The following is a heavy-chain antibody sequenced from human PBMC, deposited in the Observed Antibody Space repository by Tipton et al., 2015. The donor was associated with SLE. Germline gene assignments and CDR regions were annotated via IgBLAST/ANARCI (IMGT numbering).Heavy chain of an antibody. CDR1: GYTFTSYD. V-gene: IGHV1-8*02. J-gene: IGHJ4*02. CDR2: MNPNSGNT. CDR3: ASGEHWFRESKAYCFDY. D-gene: IGHD3-10*01. Sequence: QSGAEVKKPGASVKVSCKASGYTFTSYDIHWVRQATGQRLEWMGWMNPNSGNTGYAQKFAGRVSMTRDNYINTAYMEVSSLRSEDTDVYYCASGEHWFRESKAYCFDYSGQGALVTVSS.